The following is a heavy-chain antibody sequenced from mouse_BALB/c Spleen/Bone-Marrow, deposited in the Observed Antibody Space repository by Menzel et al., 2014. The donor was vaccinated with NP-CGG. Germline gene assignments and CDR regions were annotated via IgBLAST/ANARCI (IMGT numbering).Heavy chain of an antibody. D-gene: IGHD1-2*01. J-gene: IGHJ2*01. CDR2: IYPGDGDT. Sequence: VQLQQSGAELVRPGSSVKISCKASGYAFSAYWMNWVKQRPGQGLEWIGQIYPGDGDTNYNGKFKGKATLTADKSSSTAYMLLSSLTSEDSAVYLCTRSTATFDYWGQGTTLTVSS. CDR1: GYAFSAYW. V-gene: IGHV1-80*01. CDR3: TRSTATFDY.